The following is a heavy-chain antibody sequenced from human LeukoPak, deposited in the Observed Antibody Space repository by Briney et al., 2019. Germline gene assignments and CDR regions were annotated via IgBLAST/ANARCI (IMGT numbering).Heavy chain of an antibody. Sequence: PGGSLRLSCAASGFTFSDYYMSWVRQAPGKGLEWVSVIYSGGSTYYADSVKGRFTISRDNSKNTLYLQMNSLRAEDTAVYYCARQSRSSSWYLLDFDYWGQGTLVTVSS. J-gene: IGHJ4*02. V-gene: IGHV3-66*04. D-gene: IGHD6-13*01. CDR2: IYSGGST. CDR1: GFTFSDYY. CDR3: ARQSRSSSWYLLDFDY.